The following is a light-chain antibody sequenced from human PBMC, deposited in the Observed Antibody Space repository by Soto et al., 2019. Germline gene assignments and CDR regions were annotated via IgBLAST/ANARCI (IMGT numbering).Light chain of an antibody. Sequence: NFMLTQPHSVSESPGKTVTISCTGSSGSIASNYVQWYQQRPGSAPTTVIYEDNQRPSGVPDRFSGSIDSSSNSASLPISGLKTEDEADYYCQSYDSSNVVFGGGTKVTVL. V-gene: IGLV6-57*02. CDR3: QSYDSSNVV. CDR2: EDN. J-gene: IGLJ2*01. CDR1: SGSIASNY.